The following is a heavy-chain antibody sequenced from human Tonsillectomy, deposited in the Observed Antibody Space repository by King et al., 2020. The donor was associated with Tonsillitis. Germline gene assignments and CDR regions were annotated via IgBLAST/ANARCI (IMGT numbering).Heavy chain of an antibody. J-gene: IGHJ6*01. CDR2: IKHVGSDK. D-gene: IGHD3-3*01. CDR3: ARDRGITVYYYYGMDV. Sequence: VQLVESGGGLVQPGGSLRLSCAASGFTSSRYWMNWVRPALGQGLDWVANIKHVGSDKYYVDSVKGRFTISRDNAKNSLYLRINSLRAEETAVYYCARDRGITVYYYYGMDVWGQGTTVTVSS. V-gene: IGHV3-7*01. CDR1: GFTSSRYW.